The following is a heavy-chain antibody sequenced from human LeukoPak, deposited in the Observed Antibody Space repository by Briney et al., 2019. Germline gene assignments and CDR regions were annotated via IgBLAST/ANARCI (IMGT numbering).Heavy chain of an antibody. CDR3: ARAKKGGAADY. CDR2: ISYDGSNK. CDR1: GFTFSSYA. J-gene: IGHJ4*02. D-gene: IGHD1-26*01. Sequence: GGSLRLSCAASGFTFSSYAMSWVRQAPGKGLEWVAVISYDGSNKYYADSVKGRFTISRDNSKNTLYLQMNSLRAEDTAVYYCARAKKGGAADYWGQGTLVTVSS. V-gene: IGHV3-30*03.